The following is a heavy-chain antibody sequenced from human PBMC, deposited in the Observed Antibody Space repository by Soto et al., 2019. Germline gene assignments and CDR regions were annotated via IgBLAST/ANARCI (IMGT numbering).Heavy chain of an antibody. Sequence: SETLSLTCTVSGGSISSGGYYWSWIRQHPGKGLEWIGYIYYSGSTYYNPSLKSRVTISVDTSKNQFSLKLSSVTAADTAVYYCARGIGILTGYYNYGMDVWGQGTTVTVSS. J-gene: IGHJ6*02. CDR2: IYYSGST. CDR3: ARGIGILTGYYNYGMDV. D-gene: IGHD3-9*01. V-gene: IGHV4-31*03. CDR1: GGSISSGGYY.